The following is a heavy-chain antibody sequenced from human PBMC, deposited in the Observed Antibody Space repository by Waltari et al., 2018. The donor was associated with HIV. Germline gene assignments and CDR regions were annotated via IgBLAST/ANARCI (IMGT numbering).Heavy chain of an antibody. V-gene: IGHV3-53*01. J-gene: IGHJ4*02. CDR1: GFTVSIYY. CDR3: TTWQGGSY. Sequence: EVRLVESGGGLIQPGGSLRLSCAASGFTVSIYYMNWVRQAPGKGLEWVSVLYSGGSTYYADSVKGRFTISRDNSRNTLYLQMNSLEAEDTAVYYCTTWQGGSYWGQGTLVTVSP. CDR2: LYSGGST.